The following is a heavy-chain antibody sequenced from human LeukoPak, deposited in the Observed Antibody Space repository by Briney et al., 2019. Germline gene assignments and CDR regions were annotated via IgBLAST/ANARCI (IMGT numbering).Heavy chain of an antibody. CDR3: ARRGGSNGWGAFDI. V-gene: IGHV3-30*03. Sequence: GGSLRLSCAASGSTFSSYGMHWVRQAPGKGLEWVAVISYDGSNKYYADSVKGRFTISRDNSKNTLYLQMNSLRAEDTAIYYCARRGGSNGWGAFDIWGQGTMVTVSS. CDR2: ISYDGSNK. CDR1: GSTFSSYG. J-gene: IGHJ3*02. D-gene: IGHD6-19*01.